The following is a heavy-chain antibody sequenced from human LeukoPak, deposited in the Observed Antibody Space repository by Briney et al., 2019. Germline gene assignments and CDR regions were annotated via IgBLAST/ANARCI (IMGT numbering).Heavy chain of an antibody. V-gene: IGHV3-23*01. CDR2: ISGSGGST. CDR1: GFTFSSYA. CDR3: ARGGSFGIWFGDSGFDY. J-gene: IGHJ4*02. D-gene: IGHD3-10*01. Sequence: GGSLRLSCAASGFTFSSYAMSWVRQAPGKGLEWVSAISGSGGSTYYADSVKGRFTISRDNSKNTLYLQMNSLRAEDTAVYYCARGGSFGIWFGDSGFDYWGQGTLVTVSS.